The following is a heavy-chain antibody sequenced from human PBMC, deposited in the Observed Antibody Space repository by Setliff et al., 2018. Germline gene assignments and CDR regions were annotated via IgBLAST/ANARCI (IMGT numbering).Heavy chain of an antibody. CDR3: AAVGIDAGGGWFDP. V-gene: IGHV4-59*01. J-gene: IGHJ5*02. D-gene: IGHD1-26*01. Sequence: PSETLSLTCTVSGGFIRDYYWNWIRQSPGKGLEWIGYIYYRGTTNYNSSLKSRVTISIDMPKNQFSLKLSSATAADTAVYFCAAVGIDAGGGWFDPWGHGIPVTVSS. CDR1: GGFIRDYY. CDR2: IYYRGTT.